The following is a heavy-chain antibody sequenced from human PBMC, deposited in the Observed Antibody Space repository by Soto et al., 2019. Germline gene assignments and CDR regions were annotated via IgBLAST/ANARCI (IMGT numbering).Heavy chain of an antibody. D-gene: IGHD3-10*01. V-gene: IGHV4-59*08. J-gene: IGHJ4*02. CDR1: GGSISSYY. CDR2: IYYSGST. Sequence: QVQLQESGPGLVKPSETLSLTCTVSGGSISSYYWSWIRQPPGKGLEWIGYIYYSGSTNYNPSLKSRVTISVDTSKNQFSLKLSSVTAADTAVYYCARQVPGHYGSGSYFDYWGQGTLVTVSS. CDR3: ARQVPGHYGSGSYFDY.